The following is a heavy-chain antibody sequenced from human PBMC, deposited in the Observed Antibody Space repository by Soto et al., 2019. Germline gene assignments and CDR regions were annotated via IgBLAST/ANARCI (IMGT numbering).Heavy chain of an antibody. D-gene: IGHD6-19*01. Sequence: VNPTQTLTLTCTFSGFSLSTSGIRVSCIRQPPGKALEWLARIDWDDDKFYSTSLKTRLTISKDTSKNQVVLTMTNMDPVDTATYYCARMYSSGWFYGMDVWGQGTTVTVSS. J-gene: IGHJ6*02. CDR3: ARMYSSGWFYGMDV. V-gene: IGHV2-70*04. CDR1: GFSLSTSGIR. CDR2: IDWDDDK.